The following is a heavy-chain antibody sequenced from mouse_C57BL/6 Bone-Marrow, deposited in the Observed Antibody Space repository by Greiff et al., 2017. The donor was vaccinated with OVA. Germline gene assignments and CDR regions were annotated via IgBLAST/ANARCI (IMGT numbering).Heavy chain of an antibody. CDR2: ISDGGSYT. D-gene: IGHD2-4*01. V-gene: IGHV5-4*01. Sequence: EVKLMESGGGLVKPGGSLKLSCAASGFTFSSYAMSWVRQTPEKRLEWVATISDGGSYTYYSDNVKGRFTISRDNAKNNLYLQMSHLKSEDTAMYYCARDKGLRRFAYWGQGTLVTVSA. CDR1: GFTFSSYA. J-gene: IGHJ3*01. CDR3: ARDKGLRRFAY.